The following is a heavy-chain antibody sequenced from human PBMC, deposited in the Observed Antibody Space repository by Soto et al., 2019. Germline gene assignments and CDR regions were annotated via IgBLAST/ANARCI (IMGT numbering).Heavy chain of an antibody. Sequence: QVQLVQSGAEVKKPGSSVKVSCKASGGTFSSYAISWVRQAPGQGLEWMGGIIPIFGTANYAQKFQGRVTITADKSTSTDYMELSSLRSEDTAVYYCARVGSYDSSGYYPKWFDPWGQGTLVTVSS. CDR3: ARVGSYDSSGYYPKWFDP. J-gene: IGHJ5*02. D-gene: IGHD3-22*01. V-gene: IGHV1-69*06. CDR1: GGTFSSYA. CDR2: IIPIFGTA.